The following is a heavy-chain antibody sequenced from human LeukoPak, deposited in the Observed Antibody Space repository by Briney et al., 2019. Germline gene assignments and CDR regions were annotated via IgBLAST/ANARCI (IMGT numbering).Heavy chain of an antibody. CDR1: GGSISSSNW. D-gene: IGHD3-22*01. J-gene: IGHJ4*02. CDR2: IYHTGNT. Sequence: NPSETLSLTCDVSGGSISSSNWWNWVRQPPGKGLEWIGEIYHTGNTNYNPSLKSRVTISVDKSKNQFSLKLSSVTAADTAVYYCARVPYYYDSSGYPTDYWGQGTLVTVSS. CDR3: ARVPYYYDSSGYPTDY. V-gene: IGHV4-4*02.